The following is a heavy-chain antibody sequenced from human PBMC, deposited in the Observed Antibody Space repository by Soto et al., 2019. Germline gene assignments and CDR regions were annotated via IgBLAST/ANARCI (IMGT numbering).Heavy chain of an antibody. CDR3: ARDGRESWSGYLMVY. CDR2: IKSDGTST. CDR1: GFTISSYW. Sequence: EVQLVESGGGLVQPGGSLRLSCAVSGFTISSYWMHWVRQAPGKGPEWVSRIKSDGTSTDYADSVKGRFTISRDNAKNTLYLQMNGLRAEDTAVYYCARDGRESWSGYLMVYWGQGTLVTVSS. D-gene: IGHD3-3*01. J-gene: IGHJ4*02. V-gene: IGHV3-74*01.